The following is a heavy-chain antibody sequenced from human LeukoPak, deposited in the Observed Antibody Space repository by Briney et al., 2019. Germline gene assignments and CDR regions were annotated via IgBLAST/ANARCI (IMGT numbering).Heavy chain of an antibody. Sequence: PGGSLRLSCAASGFTVSSNYMSWVRQAPGKGLEWVSVIYSGGSTYYAGSVKGRFTISRDNSKNTLYLQLTSLRAEDTAIYYCATKLDSGYDYVYWGQGTLVTVSS. V-gene: IGHV3-53*01. CDR1: GFTVSSNY. CDR2: IYSGGST. CDR3: ATKLDSGYDYVY. D-gene: IGHD5-12*01. J-gene: IGHJ4*02.